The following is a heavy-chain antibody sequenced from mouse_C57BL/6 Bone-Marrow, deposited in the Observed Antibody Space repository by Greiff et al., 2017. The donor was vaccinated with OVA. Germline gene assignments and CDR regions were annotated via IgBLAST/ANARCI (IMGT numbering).Heavy chain of an antibody. V-gene: IGHV1-7*01. D-gene: IGHD1-1*01. CDR2: INPSSGYT. J-gene: IGHJ1*03. CDR1: GYTFTSYW. Sequence: VQLVESGAELAKPGASVKLSCKASGYTFTSYWMHWVKQRPGQGLEWIGYINPSSGYTKYNQKFKDKATLTADKSSSTAYMQLSSLTYEDSAVYYCAVIYYYGSRYFDVWGTGTTVTVSS. CDR3: AVIYYYGSRYFDV.